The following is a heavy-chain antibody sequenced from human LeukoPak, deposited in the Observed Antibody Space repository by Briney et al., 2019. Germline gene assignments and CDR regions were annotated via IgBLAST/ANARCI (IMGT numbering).Heavy chain of an antibody. D-gene: IGHD2-15*01. CDR3: TRWGLGYCSGGSCPINDY. V-gene: IGHV3-49*04. CDR1: GFTFSSYW. J-gene: IGHJ4*02. CDR2: IRSKAYGGTT. Sequence: GGSLRLSCAASGFTFSSYWMSWVRQAPGKGLEWVGFIRSKAYGGTTEYAASVKGRFTISRDDSKSIAYLQMNSLKTEDTAVYYCTRWGLGYCSGGSCPINDYWGQGTLVTVSS.